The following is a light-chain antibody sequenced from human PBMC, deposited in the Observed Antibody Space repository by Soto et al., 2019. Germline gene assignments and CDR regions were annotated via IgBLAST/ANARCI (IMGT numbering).Light chain of an antibody. CDR2: DAS. CDR3: QQRSNWPIT. V-gene: IGKV3-11*01. J-gene: IGKJ5*01. Sequence: IVMTHSPGTLSFSPGEIATLSCRASQSVGSSLAWYQQKPGQAPRLLIYDASNRATGIPARFSGSGSGTDFTLTISSLEPEDFAVYYCQQRSNWPITFGQGTRLEI. CDR1: QSVGSS.